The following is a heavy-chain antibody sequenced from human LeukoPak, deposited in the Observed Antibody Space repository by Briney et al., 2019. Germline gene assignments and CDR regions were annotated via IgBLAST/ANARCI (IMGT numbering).Heavy chain of an antibody. J-gene: IGHJ3*02. V-gene: IGHV3-21*01. D-gene: IGHD5-18*01. Sequence: GGSLRPSCAASGFTFSTDSVNWVRQAPGKGLEWVSPISSSSSYIYYADSVKGRFTISRDNAKKSLFLDMNSLRAEDTAVYYCASENKRGYSYGSPTDAFDIWGQGTMVTVSS. CDR1: GFTFSTDS. CDR3: ASENKRGYSYGSPTDAFDI. CDR2: ISSSSSYI.